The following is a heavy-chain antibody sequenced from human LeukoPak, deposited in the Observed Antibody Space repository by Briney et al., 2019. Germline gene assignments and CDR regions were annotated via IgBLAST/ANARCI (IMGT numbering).Heavy chain of an antibody. V-gene: IGHV4-39*01. CDR3: ARFFYYDASLPPY. CDR1: GGYISTSNYY. Sequence: SETLSLTCSVPGGYISTSNYYWGWIRQPPGKGLEWIGTIYYSGRTYYNPSLQSRVTISLDTSQNQLSLQVRSVTVVDTAVYYCARFFYYDASLPPYWGQGTLVTVSS. D-gene: IGHD3-16*01. J-gene: IGHJ4*02. CDR2: IYYSGRT.